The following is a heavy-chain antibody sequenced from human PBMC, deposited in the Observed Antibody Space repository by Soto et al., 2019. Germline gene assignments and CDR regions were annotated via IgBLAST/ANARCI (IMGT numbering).Heavy chain of an antibody. CDR3: ARSPGSDYGDVLFDY. CDR2: IWYDGSNK. V-gene: IGHV3-33*01. J-gene: IGHJ4*02. CDR1: GFTFSSYG. D-gene: IGHD4-17*01. Sequence: GGSLRLSCAASGFTFSSYGMHWVRQAPGKGLEWVAVIWYDGSNKYNADSVKGRFTISRDNSKNTLYLQMNSLRAEDTAVYYCARSPGSDYGDVLFDYWGQGTLVTVSS.